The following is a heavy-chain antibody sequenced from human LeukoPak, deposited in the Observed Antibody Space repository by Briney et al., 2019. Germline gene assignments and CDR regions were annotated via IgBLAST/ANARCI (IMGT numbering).Heavy chain of an antibody. Sequence: GGSLRLSCAASGFTFSKYWMSWVRQVPGKGLEWVVNINERGNEKNYVDSVKGRFTVSRDNAQDSLYLQMNSLRVEDTAVYYCVKNDGWFHLAQWGQGTLVTVSS. CDR2: INERGNEK. V-gene: IGHV3-7*03. J-gene: IGHJ4*02. CDR1: GFTFSKYW. D-gene: IGHD6-19*01. CDR3: VKNDGWFHLAQ.